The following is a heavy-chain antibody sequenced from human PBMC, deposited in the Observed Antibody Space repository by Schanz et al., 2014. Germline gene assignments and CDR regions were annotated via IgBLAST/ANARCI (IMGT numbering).Heavy chain of an antibody. J-gene: IGHJ4*02. CDR2: ISWNSGNI. CDR1: GFTFDDHA. CDR3: TKGMDSYVSGSDH. Sequence: EVQLVESGGGLVQPGRSLRLSCAASGFTFDDHAMHWVRQVPGKGLEWVSGISWNSGNIAYADSVMGRFTISSDISKNMLYLQMNSLRAEDTALYYCTKGMDSYVSGSDHWGQGTLVTVSS. V-gene: IGHV3-9*01. D-gene: IGHD3-10*01.